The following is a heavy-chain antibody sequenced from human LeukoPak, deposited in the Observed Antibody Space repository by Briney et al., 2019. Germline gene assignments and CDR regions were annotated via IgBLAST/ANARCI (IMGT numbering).Heavy chain of an antibody. CDR2: IYSGGST. J-gene: IGHJ4*02. D-gene: IGHD5-18*01. Sequence: PGGSLRLSCAASGFTVSDNYMSWVRQAPGKGLEWVSVIYSGGSTNYADSVKGRFTISRDNSKNTLYLQMNSLRADDTAVYYCARDPGYSYGLDYWGQGILVTVSS. CDR3: ARDPGYSYGLDY. CDR1: GFTVSDNY. V-gene: IGHV3-66*01.